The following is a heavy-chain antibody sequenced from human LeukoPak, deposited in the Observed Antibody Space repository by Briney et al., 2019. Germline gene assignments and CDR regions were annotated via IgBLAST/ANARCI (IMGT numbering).Heavy chain of an antibody. Sequence: GGSLRLSCAASGFTFSSDGMHWVRQAPGKGLDWVAVISYDGSNKYYADSVKGRFTVSRDNSKNTLYLQMNSLTADDTAVYYCAKSRELRLYGYFDYWGQGTLVTVSS. CDR2: ISYDGSNK. D-gene: IGHD1-26*01. V-gene: IGHV3-33*08. CDR3: AKSRELRLYGYFDY. CDR1: GFTFSSDG. J-gene: IGHJ4*02.